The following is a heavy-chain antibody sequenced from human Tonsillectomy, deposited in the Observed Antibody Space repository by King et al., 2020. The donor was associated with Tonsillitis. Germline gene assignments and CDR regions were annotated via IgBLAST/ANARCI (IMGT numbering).Heavy chain of an antibody. Sequence: QVQLVESGGGVVQPGGSLRLSCAASGFTFSDFGMHWVRQAPGKGLEWVAFIRYNGINQYYADSVKGRFTISRDNSKNTLYLQMNSLRADDTALYYCAKSLAGCSGGRCHYYYGLDVWGQGTTVTVSS. CDR2: IRYNGINQ. D-gene: IGHD2-15*01. J-gene: IGHJ6*02. V-gene: IGHV3-30*02. CDR3: AKSLAGCSGGRCHYYYGLDV. CDR1: GFTFSDFG.